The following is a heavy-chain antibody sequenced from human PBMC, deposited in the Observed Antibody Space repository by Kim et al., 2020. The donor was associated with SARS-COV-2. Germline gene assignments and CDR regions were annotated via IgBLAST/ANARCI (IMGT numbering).Heavy chain of an antibody. CDR1: GFTFSSYW. V-gene: IGHV3-74*01. Sequence: GGSLRLSCAASGFTFSSYWMHWVRQAQGKGLVWVSRINSDGSSTSYADSVKGRFTISRDNAKNTLYLQMNSLRAEDTAVYYCAREYSGYDWDYYYGMDVWGQGTTVTVSS. CDR3: AREYSGYDWDYYYGMDV. D-gene: IGHD5-12*01. CDR2: INSDGSST. J-gene: IGHJ6*02.